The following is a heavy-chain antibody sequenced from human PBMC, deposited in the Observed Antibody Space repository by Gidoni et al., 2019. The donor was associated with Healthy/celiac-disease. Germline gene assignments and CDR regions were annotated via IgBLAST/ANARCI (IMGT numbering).Heavy chain of an antibody. V-gene: IGHV3-23*01. Sequence: EVQLLESGGGLVQPGGSLRLSCAASGFTFRSYAMSWVRQAPGKGLEWVSAISGSGGSTYYADSVKGRFTISRDNSKNTLYLQMNSLRAEDTAVYYCAKARFAFGGDGRYYFDYWGQGTLVTVSS. CDR1: GFTFRSYA. CDR2: ISGSGGST. J-gene: IGHJ4*02. D-gene: IGHD3-16*01. CDR3: AKARFAFGGDGRYYFDY.